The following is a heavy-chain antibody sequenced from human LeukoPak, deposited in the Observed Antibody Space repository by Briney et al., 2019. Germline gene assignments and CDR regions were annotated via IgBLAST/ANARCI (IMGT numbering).Heavy chain of an antibody. V-gene: IGHV4-39*01. CDR3: ARVYSSSWVDY. Sequence: PSETLSLTCTVSGGSISSSSYYWGWNRQPPGKGLEWIGSIYYSGSTYYNPSLKSRVTISVDTSKNQFSLKLSSVTAADTAVYYCARVYSSSWVDYWGQGTLVTVSS. CDR1: GGSISSSSYY. D-gene: IGHD6-13*01. CDR2: IYYSGST. J-gene: IGHJ4*02.